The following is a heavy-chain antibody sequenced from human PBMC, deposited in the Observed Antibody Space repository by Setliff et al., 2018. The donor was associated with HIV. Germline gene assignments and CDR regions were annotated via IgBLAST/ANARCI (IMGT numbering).Heavy chain of an antibody. D-gene: IGHD6-19*01. Sequence: PGGSLRLSCAASGFIFSNYWMHWVRQAPGKGLVWDSRINSDGSSISYADSVKGRFTISRDNAKNTLYLQMNSLRGEDTAVYYCARHSDWYGNDAFDIWGQGTRVTVSS. CDR1: GFIFSNYW. CDR3: ARHSDWYGNDAFDI. J-gene: IGHJ3*02. CDR2: INSDGSSI. V-gene: IGHV3-74*01.